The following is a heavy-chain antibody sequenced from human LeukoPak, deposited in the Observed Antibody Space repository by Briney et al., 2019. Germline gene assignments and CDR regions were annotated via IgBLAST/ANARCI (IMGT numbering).Heavy chain of an antibody. J-gene: IGHJ4*02. D-gene: IGHD6-19*01. CDR1: GVPSSNYY. Sequence: SETLSLTCGVSGVPSSNYYWSWVRQSPTQGLEWIGEINHSGYTNHNPSLKSRVTMSIDTSKNQFSLKLTSVTAADAGVYYCTRAVAGHPDWGQGTLVTVSS. V-gene: IGHV4-34*01. CDR2: INHSGYT. CDR3: TRAVAGHPD.